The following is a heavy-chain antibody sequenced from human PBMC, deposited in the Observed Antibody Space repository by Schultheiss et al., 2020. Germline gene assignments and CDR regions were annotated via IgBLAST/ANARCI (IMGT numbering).Heavy chain of an antibody. D-gene: IGHD3-3*01. CDR1: GYTFTSYD. CDR2: MNPNSGNT. V-gene: IGHV1-8*01. Sequence: ASVKVSCKASGYTFTSYDINWVRQATGHGLEWMGWMNPNSGNTGYAQKFQGRVTMTRNTSISTAYMELSSLRSEDTAVYYCARGNDYDFWSGYFGGLSYSRYYYYGMDVWGQGTTVTVSS. J-gene: IGHJ6*02. CDR3: ARGNDYDFWSGYFGGLSYSRYYYYGMDV.